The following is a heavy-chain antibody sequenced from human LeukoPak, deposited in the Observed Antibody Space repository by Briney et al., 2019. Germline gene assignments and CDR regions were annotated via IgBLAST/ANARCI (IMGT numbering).Heavy chain of an antibody. CDR3: ARVSTFTGYYFDY. Sequence: ASVKVSCKASGGTFSIYAISWVRQAPGQGLEWMGWISAYNGNTNYAQKLQGRVTMTTDTSTSTAYMELRSLRSDDTAVYYCARVSTFTGYYFDYWGQGTLVTVSS. V-gene: IGHV1-18*01. D-gene: IGHD3-9*01. CDR2: ISAYNGNT. J-gene: IGHJ4*02. CDR1: GGTFSIYA.